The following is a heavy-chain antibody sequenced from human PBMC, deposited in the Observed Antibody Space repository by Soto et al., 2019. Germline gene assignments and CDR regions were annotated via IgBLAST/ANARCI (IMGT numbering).Heavy chain of an antibody. CDR2: ISGYNGDT. V-gene: IGHV1-18*01. D-gene: IGHD2-8*01. CDR3: AKNGQPPYYYYGLDV. Sequence: QGHLVQSGAEVKKPGTSVKVSCKASGYTFTRYGISWVRQAPGQGLEWMGLISGYNGDTTYAQNLQGRVTMTIDTSTSTAYMELRSLTSDDTAVYYCAKNGQPPYYYYGLDVWGQGTTVTVSS. CDR1: GYTFTRYG. J-gene: IGHJ6*02.